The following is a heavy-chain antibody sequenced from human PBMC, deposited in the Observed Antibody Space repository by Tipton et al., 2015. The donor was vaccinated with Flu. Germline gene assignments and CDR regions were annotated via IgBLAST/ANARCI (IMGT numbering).Heavy chain of an antibody. CDR3: ARDVAAVPAAIRD. D-gene: IGHD2-2*01. CDR1: GGSVNGYF. V-gene: IGHV4-59*02. J-gene: IGHJ4*02. CDR2: LSYSGNT. Sequence: TLSLTCTVSGGSVNGYFWSWIRQPPGKGLEWIGGLSYSGNTYSNPSLKSRVVISVDTSKAQVSLKLSSVTAADTAVYYCARDVAAVPAAIRDWGQGTLVTVSS.